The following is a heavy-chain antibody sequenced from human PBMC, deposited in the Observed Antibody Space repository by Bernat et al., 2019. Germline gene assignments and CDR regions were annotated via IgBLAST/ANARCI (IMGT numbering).Heavy chain of an antibody. D-gene: IGHD2-15*01. V-gene: IGHV3-23*01. CDR1: GFTFSSYA. Sequence: EVHLLESGGGLVQPVGSLRLSCAASGFTFSSYAMIWVRQAPGKGLEWVSGISGGGDRTYDADSVKGRFTISRDNSKNTLSLQMNSLRAEDTAVYYCAKSLSQVDYYWYGADVWGQGTTVTVSS. J-gene: IGHJ6*01. CDR2: ISGGGDRT. CDR3: AKSLSQVDYYWYGADV.